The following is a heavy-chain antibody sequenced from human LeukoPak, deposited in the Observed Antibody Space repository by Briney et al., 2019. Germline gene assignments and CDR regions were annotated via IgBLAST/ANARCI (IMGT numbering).Heavy chain of an antibody. V-gene: IGHV3-30*18. CDR1: GFTFSSYG. D-gene: IGHD3-3*01. J-gene: IGHJ4*02. CDR2: ISYDGSNK. CDR3: AKERLGIFGALDY. Sequence: GGSLRLSCAASGFTFSSYGMHWVRQAPGKGLEWVAVISYDGSNKYYADSVKGRFTISRDNSKNTLYLQTNSLRAEDTAVYYCAKERLGIFGALDYWGQGTLVTVSS.